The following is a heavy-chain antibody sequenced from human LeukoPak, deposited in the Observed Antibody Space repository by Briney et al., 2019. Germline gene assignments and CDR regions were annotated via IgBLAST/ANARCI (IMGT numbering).Heavy chain of an antibody. CDR3: ARGQVPAARGYNWFDP. V-gene: IGHV4-34*01. CDR1: GWSFNDYY. CDR2: INARGDT. Sequence: LSETLSLTCAVYGWSFNDYYWNWVRQPPGKGLEWIGEINARGDTNYNPSLKSRVTISVDSSKNQFSLTLTSMIAADTAIYYCARGQVPAARGYNWFDPWGQGTLVTVSS. D-gene: IGHD2-2*01. J-gene: IGHJ5*02.